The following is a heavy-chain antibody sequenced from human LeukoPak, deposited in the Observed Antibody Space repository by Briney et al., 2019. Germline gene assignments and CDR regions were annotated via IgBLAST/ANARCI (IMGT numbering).Heavy chain of an antibody. CDR2: IISSGTTR. D-gene: IGHD3-22*01. J-gene: IGHJ4*02. V-gene: IGHV3-23*01. Sequence: GGSLRLSCAASGFMFSNYVISWVRQAPGKGLGWLTAIISSGTTRYYAESVKGRFTISRDNSNNTVFLEMNSLRVEDTAVYYCAKSLTIWSSGSLDHWGQGTLVTVSS. CDR1: GFMFSNYV. CDR3: AKSLTIWSSGSLDH.